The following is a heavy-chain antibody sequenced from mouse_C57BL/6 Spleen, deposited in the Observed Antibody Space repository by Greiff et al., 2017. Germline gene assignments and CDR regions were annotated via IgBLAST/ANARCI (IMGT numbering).Heavy chain of an antibody. CDR3: AHSSGPAWFAY. Sequence: QVQLQQPGAELVKPGASVKLSCKASGYTFTSYWMQWVKQRPGQGLEWIGEIDPSDSYTNYNQKFKGKATLTVDTSSSTAYMQLSSLTSGDSAVYYCAHSSGPAWFAYWGQGTLVTVSA. D-gene: IGHD3-2*02. CDR2: IDPSDSYT. J-gene: IGHJ3*01. CDR1: GYTFTSYW. V-gene: IGHV1-50*01.